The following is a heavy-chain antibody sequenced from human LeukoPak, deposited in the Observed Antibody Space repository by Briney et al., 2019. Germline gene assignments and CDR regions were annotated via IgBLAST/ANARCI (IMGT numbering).Heavy chain of an antibody. J-gene: IGHJ5*02. V-gene: IGHV1-2*02. CDR2: INPNSGST. CDR3: ARGYSGSYWFDP. CDR1: GYTFTGYY. D-gene: IGHD1-26*01. Sequence: ASVKVSCKASGYTFTGYYIHWVRQAPGQGLEWMGWINPNSGSTNYAQKFQGRVTMTRDTSISTAYMELSRLRSDDTAVYYCARGYSGSYWFDPWGQGTLVTVSS.